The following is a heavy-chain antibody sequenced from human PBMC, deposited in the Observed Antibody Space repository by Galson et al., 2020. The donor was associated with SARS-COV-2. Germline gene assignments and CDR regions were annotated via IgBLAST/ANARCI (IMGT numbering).Heavy chain of an antibody. J-gene: IGHJ5*02. CDR3: AGGRPMMTS. D-gene: IGHD3-22*01. CDR1: GGSISSGGYY. CDR2: IYHTGTT. V-gene: IGHV4-30-2*01. Sequence: SETLSLTCAVSGGSISSGGYYWSWIRLPPGKGLEWIGYIYHTGTTYYSTSLKSRDTISIDRSKNQFSLKLTSVTAADTAVYYCAGGRPMMTSWGQGTLVTVSS.